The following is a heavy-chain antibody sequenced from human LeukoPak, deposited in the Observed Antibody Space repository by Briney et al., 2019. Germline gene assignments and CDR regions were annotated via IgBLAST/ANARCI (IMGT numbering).Heavy chain of an antibody. CDR1: GFTFCDYA. D-gene: IGHD3-3*01. V-gene: IGHV3-23*01. CDR2: IGGGGDKV. CDR3: AKVSSGEHTFWSDFSQDKWFDP. Sequence: GGSLRLSCTASGFTFCDYAMSWVRQAPGKGLEWVSAIGGGGDKVFYADSVKGLFTISRDNSKQTLYLQMNSLGAADTAVYYCAKVSSGEHTFWSDFSQDKWFDPWGLGTLVTVAS. J-gene: IGHJ5*02.